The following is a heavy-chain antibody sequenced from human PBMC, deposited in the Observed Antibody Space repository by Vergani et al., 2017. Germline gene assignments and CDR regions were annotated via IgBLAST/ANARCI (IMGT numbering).Heavy chain of an antibody. CDR3: ARGYHDPPHPFDY. J-gene: IGHJ4*02. CDR1: GGSISSGGYS. Sequence: QLQLQESGPGLVKPSQTLSLTCAVSGGSISSGGYSWSWIRQPPGKGLEWIAYIYHSGSTYYNPSLKSRVTISVDRSKNQFSLKLSSVTAADTAVYYCARGYHDPPHPFDYWGQGTLVTVSS. CDR2: IYHSGST. D-gene: IGHD1-26*01. V-gene: IGHV4-30-2*01.